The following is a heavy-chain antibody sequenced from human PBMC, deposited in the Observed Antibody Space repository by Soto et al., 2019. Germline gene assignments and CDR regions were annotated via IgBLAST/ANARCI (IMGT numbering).Heavy chain of an antibody. J-gene: IGHJ6*03. Sequence: GGSLRLSCAASGFTVSSNYMSWVRQAPGKGLEWVSVIYSGGSTYYADSVKGRFTISRDNSKNTLYLQMNSLRAEDTAVYYCGRGFVWGSYRFGGYYMDVWGKGTTVTVSS. CDR1: GFTVSSNY. CDR3: GRGFVWGSYRFGGYYMDV. V-gene: IGHV3-66*01. D-gene: IGHD3-16*02. CDR2: IYSGGST.